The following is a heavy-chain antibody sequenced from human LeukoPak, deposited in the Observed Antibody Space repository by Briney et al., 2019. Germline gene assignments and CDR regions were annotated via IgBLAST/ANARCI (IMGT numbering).Heavy chain of an antibody. Sequence: SETLSLTCAVYGGSLSGYYWSWIRQPPGKGLEWIGEINHSGSTNYNPSLKSRVTISVDTSKNQFSLKLSSVTAADTAVYYCARGQPAWEPHDAFDIWGQGTMVTVSS. V-gene: IGHV4-34*01. CDR1: GGSLSGYY. CDR3: ARGQPAWEPHDAFDI. J-gene: IGHJ3*02. CDR2: INHSGST. D-gene: IGHD1-26*01.